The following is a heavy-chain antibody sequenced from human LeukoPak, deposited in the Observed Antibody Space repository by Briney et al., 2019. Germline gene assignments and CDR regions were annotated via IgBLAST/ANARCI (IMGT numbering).Heavy chain of an antibody. CDR3: ARVLRDASGYYDY. Sequence: GGSLRLSCAASGFTFSSYAMHWVRQAPGKGLEYVSAISIHGGDTYYANSVKGRSTISRDNSKNTLYLQMGSLRAEDMAVYYCARVLRDASGYYDYWGQGTLVTVSS. D-gene: IGHD3-22*01. CDR2: ISIHGGDT. CDR1: GFTFSSYA. J-gene: IGHJ4*02. V-gene: IGHV3-64*01.